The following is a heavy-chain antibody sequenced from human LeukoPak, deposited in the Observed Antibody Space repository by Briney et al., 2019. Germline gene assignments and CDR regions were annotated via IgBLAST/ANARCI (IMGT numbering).Heavy chain of an antibody. CDR1: GGSMSSYY. J-gene: IGHJ3*02. CDR3: ARLDSSGYDAFDI. CDR2: IHYSGST. Sequence: SETLSLTCTVSGGSMSSYYWSWIRQPPGKGLEWIGYIHYSGSTNYNPSLKSRVTISVDTSKNQFSLKLSSVTAADTAVYYCARLDSSGYDAFDIWGQGTMVTVST. D-gene: IGHD3-22*01. V-gene: IGHV4-59*08.